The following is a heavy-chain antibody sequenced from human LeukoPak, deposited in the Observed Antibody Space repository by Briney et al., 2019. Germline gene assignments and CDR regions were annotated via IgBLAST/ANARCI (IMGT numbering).Heavy chain of an antibody. V-gene: IGHV1-69*05. D-gene: IGHD3-10*01. CDR1: GGTFASSG. CDR2: TIPIYGTT. Sequence: SVKVSCKASGGTFASSGIGWVRLAPGQGLVWMGGTIPIYGTTFIAQKFQGRVTLTTDESTSTAYMEVNSLRSEDTAVYYCARTLLDSGAGSFFEWWGQGTLVTVSS. CDR3: ARTLLDSGAGSFFEW. J-gene: IGHJ4*02.